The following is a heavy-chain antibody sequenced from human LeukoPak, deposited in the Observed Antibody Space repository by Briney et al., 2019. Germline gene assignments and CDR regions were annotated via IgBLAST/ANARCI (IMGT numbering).Heavy chain of an antibody. Sequence: SVKVSCKASGGTFSSYAISWVRQAPGQGLEWMGRIIPIFGTANYVQKFHGRVTIPTNESTSTAYMELSSLRSEDTAVYYCAITVTTLRLPRPVDYYYYYMDVWGKGTTLTVSS. CDR1: GGTFSSYA. J-gene: IGHJ6*03. CDR3: AITVTTLRLPRPVDYYYYYMDV. CDR2: IIPIFGTA. V-gene: IGHV1-69*05. D-gene: IGHD4-17*01.